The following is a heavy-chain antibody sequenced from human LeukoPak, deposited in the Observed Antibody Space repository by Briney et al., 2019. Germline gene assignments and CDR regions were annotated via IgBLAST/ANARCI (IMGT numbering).Heavy chain of an antibody. Sequence: GGSLRLSCTTSGFGFGDYAMSWVRQAPGKGLEWVSFIRTNYYGGATEYAASVKGRFTISRDDSKSFAYLQTSSMKTEDTAVYYCTRVPGDAVRPGGYYRDYWGQGTLVIVSS. V-gene: IGHV3-49*04. J-gene: IGHJ4*02. CDR1: GFGFGDYA. CDR3: TRVPGDAVRPGGYYRDY. D-gene: IGHD5-24*01. CDR2: IRTNYYGGAT.